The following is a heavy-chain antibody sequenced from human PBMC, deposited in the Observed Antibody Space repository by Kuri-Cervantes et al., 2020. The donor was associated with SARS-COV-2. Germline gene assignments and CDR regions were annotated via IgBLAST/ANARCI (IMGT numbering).Heavy chain of an antibody. CDR2: IDSSSGDT. CDR3: AKVDSSSYYYYYYGMDV. J-gene: IGHJ6*02. Sequence: GESLKISCAASGFTFSSYAMSWVRQAPGKGLEWFSAIDSSSGDTYYADSVKGRCTISRDNSKNTLYLQMNSLRAEDTAVNYCAKVDSSSYYYYYYGMDVWGQGTTVTVSS. V-gene: IGHV3-23*01. CDR1: GFTFSSYA. D-gene: IGHD6-6*01.